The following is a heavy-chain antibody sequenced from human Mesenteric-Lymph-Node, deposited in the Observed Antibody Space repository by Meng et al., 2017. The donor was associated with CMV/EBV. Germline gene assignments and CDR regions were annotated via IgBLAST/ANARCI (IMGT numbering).Heavy chain of an antibody. CDR1: GFTFDDYG. CDR3: TRGARDYGNYDGMGF. J-gene: IGHJ6*02. Sequence: GESLKISCAVSGFTFDDYGMNWVRQAPGKGPEWVSGINWNGGSTGYADSVKGRFTISRDNAKNSLYLQMNSLRAEDTALYYCTRGARDYGNYDGMGFWGQGTTVTVSS. V-gene: IGHV3-20*04. D-gene: IGHD4-17*01. CDR2: INWNGGST.